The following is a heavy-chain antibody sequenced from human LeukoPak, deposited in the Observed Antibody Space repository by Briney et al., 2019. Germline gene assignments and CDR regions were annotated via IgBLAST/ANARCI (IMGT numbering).Heavy chain of an antibody. CDR1: GFTFTSYA. J-gene: IGHJ4*02. CDR3: ARDQYDTWSRRGNFDS. V-gene: IGHV3-7*03. CDR2: IKLDGSEK. D-gene: IGHD3-3*01. Sequence: GGSLRLSCAASGFTFTSYAMNWVRQAPGKGLEWVANIKLDGSEKNYVDSVKGRFTISRDNTKNSLYLQMNSLRAEDTAVFYCARDQYDTWSRRGNFDSWGQGTLVIVSS.